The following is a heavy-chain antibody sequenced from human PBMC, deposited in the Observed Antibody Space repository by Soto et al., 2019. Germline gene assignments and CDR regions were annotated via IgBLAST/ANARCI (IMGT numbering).Heavy chain of an antibody. J-gene: IGHJ4*02. Sequence: VQLVQSGSEVKKPGSSVKVSCKVSGGSFKNYAISWVRQAPGQGLEWVGGILPVFDELHYAPKLQGRVTITADEATSTAHLELGSLTSDDTAVYFCARASDTSGYYYWGQGTLVTVSS. D-gene: IGHD5-12*01. CDR2: ILPVFDEL. CDR3: ARASDTSGYYY. CDR1: GGSFKNYA. V-gene: IGHV1-69*01.